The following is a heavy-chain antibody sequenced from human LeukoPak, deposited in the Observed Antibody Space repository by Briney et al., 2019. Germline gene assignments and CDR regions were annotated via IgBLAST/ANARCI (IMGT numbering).Heavy chain of an antibody. Sequence: SETLSLTCTVSGASISSSNHYWGWFRQPPGKGLEWIGTLSSSGSTYYNPSLKSRVTISVDTSKNRFSLRQSSVTAADTAVYYCVRHVTGSSHDDWGQGTLVTVSS. V-gene: IGHV4-39*01. CDR1: GASISSSNHY. D-gene: IGHD1-26*01. J-gene: IGHJ4*02. CDR3: VRHVTGSSHDD. CDR2: LSSSGST.